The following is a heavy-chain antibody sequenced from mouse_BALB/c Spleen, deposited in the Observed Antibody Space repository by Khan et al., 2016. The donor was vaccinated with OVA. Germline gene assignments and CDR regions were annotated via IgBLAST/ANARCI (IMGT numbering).Heavy chain of an antibody. Sequence: EVQLQESGGGLVNPGGSLKLSCAASGFSFSSYTMSWVRQTPEKRLEWVATISRGSTYTYYPDSLKGRFTISRDNAKNTLYLQMSSLKSEDTAMXDCKRDGNYAHGYFAVWGAGTTVTVSA. CDR2: ISRGSTYT. CDR1: GFSFSSYT. J-gene: IGHJ1*01. V-gene: IGHV5-6-4*01. CDR3: KRDGNYAHGYFAV. D-gene: IGHD2-1*01.